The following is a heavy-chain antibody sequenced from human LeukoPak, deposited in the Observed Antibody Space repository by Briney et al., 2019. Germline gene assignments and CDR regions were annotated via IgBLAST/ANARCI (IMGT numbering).Heavy chain of an antibody. J-gene: IGHJ6*03. CDR1: GFTFSSFG. D-gene: IGHD6-19*01. CDR2: IWYDGSNK. CDR3: AKGPGIAVALQEGYYYMDV. Sequence: GGSLRLSCVASGFTFSSFGMHWVRQAPGKGLEWVAVIWYDGSNKYYADSVKGRFTISKDNSKNTLYLQMNSLRAEDTAVYYCAKGPGIAVALQEGYYYMDVWGKGTTVTVSS. V-gene: IGHV3-30*02.